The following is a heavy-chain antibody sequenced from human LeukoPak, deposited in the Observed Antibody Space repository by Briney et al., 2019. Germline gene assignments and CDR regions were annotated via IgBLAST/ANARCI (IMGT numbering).Heavy chain of an antibody. CDR1: GGSISSYY. J-gene: IGHJ5*02. CDR3: ARDRLPMVRGVPFDP. D-gene: IGHD3-10*01. V-gene: IGHV4-59*01. CDR2: IYYSGST. Sequence: PSETLSLTCTVSGGSISSYYWSWIRQPPGKGLEWIGYIYYSGSTNYNPSLKSRVTISVDTSKNQFSLKLSSVTAADTAVYYCARDRLPMVRGVPFDPWGQGTLVTVSS.